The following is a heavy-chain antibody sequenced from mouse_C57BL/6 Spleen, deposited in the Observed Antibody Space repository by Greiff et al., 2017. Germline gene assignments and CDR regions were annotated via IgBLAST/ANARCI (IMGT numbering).Heavy chain of an antibody. V-gene: IGHV5-4*03. J-gene: IGHJ2*01. D-gene: IGHD4-1*01. CDR1: GFTFSSYA. Sequence: EVKVVESGGGLVKPGGSLKLSCAASGFTFSSYAMSWVRQTPEKRLEWVATISDGGSYTYYPDNVKGRFTISRDNAKNNLYLQMSHLKSEDTAMYYCARVGNWDPFDYWGQGTTLTVSS. CDR3: ARVGNWDPFDY. CDR2: ISDGGSYT.